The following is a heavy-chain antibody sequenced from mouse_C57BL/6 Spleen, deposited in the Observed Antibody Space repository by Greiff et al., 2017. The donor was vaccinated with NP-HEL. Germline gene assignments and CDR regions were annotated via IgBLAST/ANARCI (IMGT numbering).Heavy chain of an antibody. CDR2: IYPRSGNT. V-gene: IGHV1-81*01. J-gene: IGHJ2*01. CDR1: GYTFTSYG. D-gene: IGHD3-3*01. CDR3: AREGGTELDY. Sequence: VKLQESGAELARPGASVKLSCKASGYTFTSYGISWVKQRTGQGLEWIGEIYPRSGNTYYNEKFKGKATLTADQSSSTAYMELRSLTSEDSAVYFCAREGGTELDYWGQGTTLTVSS.